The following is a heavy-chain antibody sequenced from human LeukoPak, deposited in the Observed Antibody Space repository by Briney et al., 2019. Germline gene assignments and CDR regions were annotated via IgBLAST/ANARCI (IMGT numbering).Heavy chain of an antibody. CDR1: GGSFSGYY. D-gene: IGHD3-16*01. CDR3: ARGQRRPRGYYFDY. J-gene: IGHJ4*02. CDR2: INHSGST. Sequence: PSETLSLTCAVYGGSFSGYYWSWIRQPPGKGLEWIGEINHSGSTNYNPSLKSRVTISVDTSKNQFSLKLSSVTAADTAVYYCARGQRRPRGYYFDYWGQETLVTVSS. V-gene: IGHV4-34*01.